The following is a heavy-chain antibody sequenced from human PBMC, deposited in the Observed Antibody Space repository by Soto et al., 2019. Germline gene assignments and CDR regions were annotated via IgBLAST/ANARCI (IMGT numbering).Heavy chain of an antibody. V-gene: IGHV6-1*01. CDR2: TYYRSKWSS. D-gene: IGHD3-10*01. CDR3: VRGQFSAFDC. CDR1: GDSVSRNGVA. J-gene: IGHJ4*02. Sequence: QVQLHQSGPGLVKPSQTLSLTCAISGDSVSRNGVAWNWIRQSPSRGLEWLGRTYYRSKWSSDYAVSVKSRIAINPYTSKSQFSLQLNSVTPEDTAVYYCVRGQFSAFDCWGQGTLVTVSS.